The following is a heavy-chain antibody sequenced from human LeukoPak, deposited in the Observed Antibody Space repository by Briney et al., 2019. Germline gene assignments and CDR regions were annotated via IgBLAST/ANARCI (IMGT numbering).Heavy chain of an antibody. CDR2: IYHSGST. D-gene: IGHD2-2*01. CDR3: ARASSDSGVPAAQYDY. CDR1: GGSISSSNW. Sequence: PSGTLSLTCAVSGGSISSSNWWSWVRQPPGKGLEWIGEIYHSGSTNYNPSLKSRVTISVDKSKNQFSLKLGSVTAADTAVYYCARASSDSGVPAAQYDYWGQGTLVTVSS. V-gene: IGHV4-4*02. J-gene: IGHJ4*02.